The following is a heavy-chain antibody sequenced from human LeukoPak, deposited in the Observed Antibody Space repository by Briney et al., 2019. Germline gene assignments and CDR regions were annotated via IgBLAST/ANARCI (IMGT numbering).Heavy chain of an antibody. Sequence: VASVKVSCKASGYTFNIYGITWVRQAPGQGLEWMGGIIPIFGTANYAQKFQGRVTITADESTSTAYMELSSLRSEDTAVYYCARDWGFDPWGQGTLVTVSS. CDR3: ARDWGFDP. D-gene: IGHD3-16*01. J-gene: IGHJ5*02. CDR1: GYTFNIYG. CDR2: IIPIFGTA. V-gene: IGHV1-69*13.